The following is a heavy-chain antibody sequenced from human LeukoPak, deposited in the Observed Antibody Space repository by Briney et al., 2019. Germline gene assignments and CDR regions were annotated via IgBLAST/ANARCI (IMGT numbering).Heavy chain of an antibody. Sequence: GGSLRLSCAASGFTFSDYGMHWVRQAPGKGLEWVAVISYDGSNKYSADSVRGRFTISRDNSKNTLYLQMNSLRAEDTAVYYCAKDEDYGDYVLSYWGQGTLVTVSS. CDR2: ISYDGSNK. V-gene: IGHV3-30*18. CDR1: GFTFSDYG. CDR3: AKDEDYGDYVLSY. J-gene: IGHJ4*02. D-gene: IGHD4-17*01.